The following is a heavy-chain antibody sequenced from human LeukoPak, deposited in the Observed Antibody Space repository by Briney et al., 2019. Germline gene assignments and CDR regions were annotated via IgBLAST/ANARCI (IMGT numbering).Heavy chain of an antibody. CDR2: IAWNRGNT. CDR1: GFTFDNYA. D-gene: IGHD3-10*01. V-gene: IGHV3-9*01. J-gene: IGHJ4*02. CDR3: AKDMNSYGSGSSYKPWGPFDS. Sequence: PGGSLRLSCAASGFTFDNYAMHWVRHAPGKGLAWVSGIAWNRGNTGFADSVKGRFSISRDNAENSLYLQMNSLTPEDTAFYFCAKDMNSYGSGSSYKPWGPFDSWGQGTLVTVSS.